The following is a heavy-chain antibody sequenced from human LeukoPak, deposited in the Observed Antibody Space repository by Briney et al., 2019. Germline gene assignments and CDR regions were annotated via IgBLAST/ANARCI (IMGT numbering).Heavy chain of an antibody. J-gene: IGHJ4*02. V-gene: IGHV3-64*01. Sequence: GGSLRLSCAASGYTISRSSMHWVRQAPGKGLEFVSAISRSGGNTYYANSVKGRFTISRDTSKNTLYLQVGSLRVEDMAVYYCARVGDRSGNGYSHWGQGTLVTVSS. D-gene: IGHD2-2*03. CDR3: ARVGDRSGNGYSH. CDR1: GYTISRSS. CDR2: ISRSGGNT.